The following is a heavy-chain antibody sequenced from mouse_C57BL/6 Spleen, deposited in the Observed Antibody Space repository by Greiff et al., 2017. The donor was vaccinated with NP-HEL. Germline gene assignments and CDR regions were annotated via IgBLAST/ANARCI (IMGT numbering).Heavy chain of an antibody. Sequence: VQLQQPGAELVRPGTSVKLSCKASGYTFTSYWMHWVKQRPGQGLEWIGVIDPSDSYTNYNQKFKGKATLTVDTSSSTAYMQLSILTSEDSAVYYCARDRVRLNAMDYWGQGTSVTVSS. J-gene: IGHJ4*01. D-gene: IGHD2-14*01. CDR2: IDPSDSYT. CDR3: ARDRVRLNAMDY. V-gene: IGHV1-59*01. CDR1: GYTFTSYW.